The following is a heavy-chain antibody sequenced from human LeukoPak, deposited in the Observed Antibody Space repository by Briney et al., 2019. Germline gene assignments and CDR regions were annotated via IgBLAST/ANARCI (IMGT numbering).Heavy chain of an antibody. V-gene: IGHV4-59*01. CDR1: GGSISSYY. D-gene: IGHD6-6*01. CDR2: IYYSGST. J-gene: IGHJ5*02. CDR3: ARGPWLNEYSSFLDKNWFDP. Sequence: PSETLSLTCTVSGGSISSYYWSWIRQPPGKGLEWIGYIYYSGSTNYNPSLKSRVTISVDTSKNQFSLKLSSVTAADTAVYYCARGPWLNEYSSFLDKNWFDPWGQGTLVTVSS.